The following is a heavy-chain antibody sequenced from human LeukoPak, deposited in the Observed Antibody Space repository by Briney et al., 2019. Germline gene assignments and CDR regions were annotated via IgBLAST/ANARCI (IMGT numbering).Heavy chain of an antibody. CDR2: ISYDGSNK. D-gene: IGHD5-24*01. J-gene: IGHJ4*02. CDR1: GFTFSSYD. Sequence: SGGSLRLSCAASGFTFSSYDMHWVRQAAGKGLEWVAVISYDGSNKYYADSVKGRFTISRDNSKNTLYLQMNSLRAEDTAVYYCAKGQPGRDDFDYWGQGTLVTVSS. CDR3: AKGQPGRDDFDY. V-gene: IGHV3-30*18.